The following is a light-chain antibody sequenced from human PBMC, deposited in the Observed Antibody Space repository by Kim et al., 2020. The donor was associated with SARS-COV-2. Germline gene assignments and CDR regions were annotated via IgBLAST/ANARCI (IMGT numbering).Light chain of an antibody. J-gene: IGKJ2*01. V-gene: IGKV3-20*01. Sequence: EIVLTQSPGTLSLSPGERATLSCRASQSVSSSYLAWYQQKPGQAPRLLIYGASSRATGIPDRFSVSGSGKDFTLTISRLEPEDFAVYYCQQYGSLPPYTFGQGTNLEI. CDR3: QQYGSLPPYT. CDR1: QSVSSSY. CDR2: GAS.